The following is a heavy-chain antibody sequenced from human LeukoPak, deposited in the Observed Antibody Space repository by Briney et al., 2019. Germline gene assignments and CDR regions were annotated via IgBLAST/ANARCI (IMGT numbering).Heavy chain of an antibody. D-gene: IGHD1-26*01. Sequence: GGSLRLSXAVSGFTFSNYWMSWVRQAPGKGLEWVAHIKQDESEKYYVDSVKGRFTISRDNAKNSLYLQMNSLRAEDTAIYYCARDKIVGASKFDYWGQGTLVTVSS. CDR1: GFTFSNYW. CDR3: ARDKIVGASKFDY. CDR2: IKQDESEK. V-gene: IGHV3-7*01. J-gene: IGHJ4*02.